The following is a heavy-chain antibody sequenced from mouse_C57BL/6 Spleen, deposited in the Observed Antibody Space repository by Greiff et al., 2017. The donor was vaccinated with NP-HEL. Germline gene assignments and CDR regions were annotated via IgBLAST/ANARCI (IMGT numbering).Heavy chain of an antibody. Sequence: EVQLVESEGGLVQPGSSMKLSCPASVFPFPSSSLSFFLPFPSPFLSCVANINYDGSSTYYIDSLKSSFIISRDNAKNILYLQMSSLKSEDTATYYCARGDGYYDYWGQGTTLTVSS. CDR2: INYDGSST. D-gene: IGHD2-3*01. J-gene: IGHJ2*01. CDR1: VFPFPSSS. CDR3: ARGDGYYDY. V-gene: IGHV5-16*01.